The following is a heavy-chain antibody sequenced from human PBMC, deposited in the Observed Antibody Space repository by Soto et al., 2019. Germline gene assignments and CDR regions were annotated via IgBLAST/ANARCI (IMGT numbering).Heavy chain of an antibody. CDR3: ARGKLLWFGELPRESYMDV. D-gene: IGHD3-10*01. CDR2: IIPILGIA. V-gene: IGHV1-69*02. J-gene: IGHJ6*03. CDR1: GGTFSSYT. Sequence: ALVKVSCKASGGTFSSYTISWVRQAPGQGLEWMGRIIPILGIANYAQKFQGRVTITADKSTSTAYMELSSLRSEDTAVYYCARGKLLWFGELPRESYMDVWGKGTTVTVSS.